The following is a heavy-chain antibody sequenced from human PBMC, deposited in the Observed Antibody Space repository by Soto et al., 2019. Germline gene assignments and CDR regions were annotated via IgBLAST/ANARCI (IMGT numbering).Heavy chain of an antibody. V-gene: IGHV5-51*01. Sequence: GESLKISCKGSGYSFTSYWIGWVRQMPGKGLEWMGIIYPGDSDTRYSPSFQGQVTISADKSISTAYLQWSSLKASDTAMYYCASLATPTYYYGSGKSSTPNDAFDIWGQGTMVTVSS. CDR1: GYSFTSYW. D-gene: IGHD3-10*01. CDR2: IYPGDSDT. J-gene: IGHJ3*02. CDR3: ASLATPTYYYGSGKSSTPNDAFDI.